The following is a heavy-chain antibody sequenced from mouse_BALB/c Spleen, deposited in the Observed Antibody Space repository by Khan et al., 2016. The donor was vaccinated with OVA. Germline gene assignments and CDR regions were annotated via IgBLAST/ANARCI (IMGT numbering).Heavy chain of an antibody. D-gene: IGHD6-1*01. V-gene: IGHV3-2*02. CDR1: GFSITSDYV. Sequence: EVQLVESGPGLLKPSQSLSLTCTVTGFSITSDYVWYWIRQPPGNKLGLMAFIAYSGTTTYNPLIRSRITITQDTSKNQFFLQLTTVTAEDTATYYCASERFLLRCADYFDYWGQGTTLTVSS. CDR3: ASERFLLRCADYFDY. CDR2: IAYSGTT. J-gene: IGHJ2*01.